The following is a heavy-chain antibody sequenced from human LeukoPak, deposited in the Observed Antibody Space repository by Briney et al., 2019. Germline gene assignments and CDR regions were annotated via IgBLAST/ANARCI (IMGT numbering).Heavy chain of an antibody. CDR2: ISGSSTST. J-gene: IGHJ6*02. D-gene: IGHD1-26*01. Sequence: GGSLRLSCAASGFTFSNYAMSWVRQAPGKGLEWVSYISGSSTSTYYADSVKGRFTISRDSAKNSLYLRLNSLRDEDTAVYYCASQVRAGGGMDVWGQGTTVTVCS. CDR3: ASQVRAGGGMDV. V-gene: IGHV3-48*02. CDR1: GFTFSNYA.